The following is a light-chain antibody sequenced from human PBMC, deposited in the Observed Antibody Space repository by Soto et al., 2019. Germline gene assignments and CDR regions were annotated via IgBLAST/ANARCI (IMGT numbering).Light chain of an antibody. V-gene: IGKV2-24*01. Sequence: DPVLTQIPLSSPVTLGQPASISCRSSQSLVHSDGNTYLSWLLQMPGQAPRLLIYQISTRFSGVPDRFSGSGAGTDFTLRISRVEAEDVGVYYCTQSTHFPRTFGQGTKVEIK. CDR3: TQSTHFPRT. CDR1: QSLVHSDGNTY. J-gene: IGKJ1*01. CDR2: QIS.